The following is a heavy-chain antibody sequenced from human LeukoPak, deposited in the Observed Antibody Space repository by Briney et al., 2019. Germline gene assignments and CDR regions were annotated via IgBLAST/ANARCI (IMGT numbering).Heavy chain of an antibody. D-gene: IGHD3-10*01. Sequence: SETLSLTCTVSGGSISSSGYYWGWIRQPPGKGLEWIGNIYYTGSTYYNPSLKSRVTISVDTSKNQFSLKLSSVTAADTAVYYCARDGRARGYYGSGSYYNHLWYFDYWGQGTLVTVSS. CDR2: IYYTGST. V-gene: IGHV4-39*07. CDR3: ARDGRARGYYGSGSYYNHLWYFDY. CDR1: GGSISSSGYY. J-gene: IGHJ4*02.